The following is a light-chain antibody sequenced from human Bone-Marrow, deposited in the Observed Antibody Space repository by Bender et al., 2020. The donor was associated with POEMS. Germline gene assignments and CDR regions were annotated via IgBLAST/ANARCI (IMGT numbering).Light chain of an antibody. V-gene: IGLV2-11*01. Sequence: QSALTQPRSVSGSPGQSVTISCTGTSSDIGYYNYVSWYQQHPGKAPKLMIYDVSKRPSGVPDRFSGSKSGNTASLTISGLQAEDEGDYYCCPYAGSRYVFGTGTKVTVL. CDR1: SSDIGYYNY. CDR3: CPYAGSRYV. CDR2: DVS. J-gene: IGLJ1*01.